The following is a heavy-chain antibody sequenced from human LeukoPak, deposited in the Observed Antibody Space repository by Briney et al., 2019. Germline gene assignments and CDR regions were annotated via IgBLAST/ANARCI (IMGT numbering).Heavy chain of an antibody. D-gene: IGHD6-13*01. Sequence: GGSLRLSCAASGFTFSDYYMSWIRQAPGKGLEWVSDISSTSIYTNYADSVKGRFTISRDNAKNSLYLQMNSLRAEDAAVYYCAREDGYSSSWYSDYWGQGTLVTVSS. CDR3: AREDGYSSSWYSDY. CDR1: GFTFSDYY. V-gene: IGHV3-11*05. CDR2: ISSTSIYT. J-gene: IGHJ4*02.